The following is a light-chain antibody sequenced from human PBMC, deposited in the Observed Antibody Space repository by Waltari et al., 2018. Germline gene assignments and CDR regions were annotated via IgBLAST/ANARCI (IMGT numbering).Light chain of an antibody. CDR2: KAS. J-gene: IGKJ2*01. CDR1: ESVNRH. Sequence: IQVTQSPSTLSASVGDRVNITCRTSESVNRHLAWYQQKPGRAPNLLIYKASTLETGAPSKFSGSGSGTEFSLTITNIQRDDFATYFCQHYDSYQYAFGPGTKLEIK. V-gene: IGKV1-5*03. CDR3: QHYDSYQYA.